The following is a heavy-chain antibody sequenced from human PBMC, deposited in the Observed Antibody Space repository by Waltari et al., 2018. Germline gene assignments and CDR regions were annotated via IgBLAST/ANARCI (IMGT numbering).Heavy chain of an antibody. CDR2: IYTSGST. CDR1: GGSLSRGSYY. Sequence: QVQLQESGPGLVKPSQTLSLTCTVSGGSLSRGSYYWSWIRQPAGKGLEWIGRIYTSGSTNYNPSLKSRVTISVDTSKNQFSLKLSSVTAADTAVYYCAIEPYDFWSGPHYYGMDVWGQGTTVTVSS. J-gene: IGHJ6*02. V-gene: IGHV4-61*02. CDR3: AIEPYDFWSGPHYYGMDV. D-gene: IGHD3-3*01.